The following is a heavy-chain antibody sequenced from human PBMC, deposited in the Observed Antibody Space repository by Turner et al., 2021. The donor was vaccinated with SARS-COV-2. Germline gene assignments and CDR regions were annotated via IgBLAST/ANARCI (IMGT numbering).Heavy chain of an antibody. J-gene: IGHJ4*02. CDR1: GGSISSSSYY. Sequence: QLQLQESGPGLVKTSENLCLTCSVPGGSISSSSYYWGWIRQPPGKGLEWIGSIYYSGSTYYTPSLKSLGTISVDTSKNQFSLKLSSVTSADTAVYYCARHKGDYDSSELLGWGQGTLVTVSS. D-gene: IGHD3-22*01. CDR2: IYYSGST. V-gene: IGHV4-39*01. CDR3: ARHKGDYDSSELLG.